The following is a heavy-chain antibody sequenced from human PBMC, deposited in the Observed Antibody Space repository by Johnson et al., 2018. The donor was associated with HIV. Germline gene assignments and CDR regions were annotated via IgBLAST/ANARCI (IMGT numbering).Heavy chain of an antibody. CDR1: GFTVSSNY. J-gene: IGHJ3*02. D-gene: IGHD4-23*01. CDR3: ARATVESAFDI. Sequence: VLLVESGGGLIQPGGSLRLSCAASGFTVSSNYMSWVRQAPGKGLEWVSLIYSGGRTYYADSVKGRFTISRDNSKNTLYLQMNSLRAEDTAVYYCARATVESAFDIWGQGTMVTVSS. V-gene: IGHV3-53*01. CDR2: IYSGGRT.